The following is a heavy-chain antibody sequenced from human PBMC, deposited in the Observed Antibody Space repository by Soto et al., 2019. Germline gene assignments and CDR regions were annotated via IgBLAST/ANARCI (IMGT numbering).Heavy chain of an antibody. J-gene: IGHJ4*02. CDR2: IYYSGNT. D-gene: IGHD6-6*01. V-gene: IGHV4-34*01. CDR3: ASSSPFHY. CDR1: GGSFTGYY. Sequence: ASETLSLTCAVNGGSFTGYYWSWIRQPPGRGPEWIGSIYYSGNTYYKPSLKSRVSISIDTSRNQFSLKLTSVTAADKGVYYCASSSPFHYWGPGILVTVSS.